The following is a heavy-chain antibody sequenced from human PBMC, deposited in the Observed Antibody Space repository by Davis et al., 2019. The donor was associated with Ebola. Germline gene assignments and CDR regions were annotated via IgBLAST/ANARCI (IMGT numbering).Heavy chain of an antibody. J-gene: IGHJ4*02. V-gene: IGHV3-73*01. CDR2: IRSKANSYAT. Sequence: GESLKISCAASGFTFSGSAMHWVRPASGKGLEWVGRIRSKANSYATAYAASVKGRFTISRDDSKNTAYLQMNSLKTEDTAVYYCTITTTALDYWGQGTLVTVSS. D-gene: IGHD1-26*01. CDR3: TITTTALDY. CDR1: GFTFSGSA.